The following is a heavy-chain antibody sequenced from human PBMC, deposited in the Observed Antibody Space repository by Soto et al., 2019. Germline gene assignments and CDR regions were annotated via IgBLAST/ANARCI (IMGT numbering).Heavy chain of an antibody. V-gene: IGHV3-48*01. CDR1: GFTFSSYS. D-gene: IGHD3-3*02. CDR2: ISSSSSTI. CDR3: ARDLAVISPGWFDP. J-gene: IGHJ5*02. Sequence: GGSLRLSCAASGFTFSSYSMNWVRQAPGKGLEWVSYISSSSSTIYYADSVKGRFTISRDNAKNSLYLQMNSLRAEDTAVYYCARDLAVISPGWFDPWGQGTLVTVSS.